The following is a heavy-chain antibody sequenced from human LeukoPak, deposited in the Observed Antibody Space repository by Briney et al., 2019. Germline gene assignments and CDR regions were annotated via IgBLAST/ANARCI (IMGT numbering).Heavy chain of an antibody. CDR3: ASGPRYSSSWWDYYYGMDV. D-gene: IGHD6-13*01. J-gene: IGHJ6*02. V-gene: IGHV3-53*01. CDR1: GSTVSSNY. Sequence: GGSLRLSCAASGSTVSSNYMSWVRQAPGKGLEWVSVIYSGGSTYYADSVKGRFTISRDNSKNTLYLQMNSLRAEDTAVYYCASGPRYSSSWWDYYYGMDVWGQGTTVTVSS. CDR2: IYSGGST.